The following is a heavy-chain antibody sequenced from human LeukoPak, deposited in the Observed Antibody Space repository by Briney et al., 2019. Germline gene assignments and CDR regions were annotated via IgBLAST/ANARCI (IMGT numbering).Heavy chain of an antibody. J-gene: IGHJ3*02. CDR3: ARDEGYYDSSADAFDI. Sequence: GGSLRLSCAASGFTFSSYSMNWVRQAPGKGLEWVSYITTSSSTIYYADSVKGRFTISRDNAKNSLYLQMNSLRAEDTAVYYCARDEGYYDSSADAFDIWGQGAMVTVSS. V-gene: IGHV3-48*01. D-gene: IGHD3-22*01. CDR1: GFTFSSYS. CDR2: ITTSSSTI.